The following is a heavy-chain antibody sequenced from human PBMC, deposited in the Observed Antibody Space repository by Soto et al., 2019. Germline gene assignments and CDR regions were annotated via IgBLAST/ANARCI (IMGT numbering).Heavy chain of an antibody. CDR2: IIPIFGTA. CDR1: GGTFSSYA. V-gene: IGHV1-69*12. D-gene: IGHD3-10*01. J-gene: IGHJ4*02. CDR3: ARRVNRVRGTTNYD. Sequence: QVQLVQSGAEVKKPGSSVKVSCKASGGTFSSYAISWVRQAPGQGLEWMGGIIPIFGTANYAQKFQGRVTITADESTSTAYMELSSLRSEDTAVYYCARRVNRVRGTTNYDWGQGTLVTVSS.